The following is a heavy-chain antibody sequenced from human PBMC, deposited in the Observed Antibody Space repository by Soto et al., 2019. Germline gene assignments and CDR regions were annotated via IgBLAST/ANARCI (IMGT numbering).Heavy chain of an antibody. J-gene: IGHJ4*02. Sequence: QVQLVESGGGVVQPGRSLRLSCSASGFIFTSYPMHWVRQAPGKGLQWVAVISTDGRDYHYADSVKGRFTISRDNSQNTLYLQMDSLRPEDTAIYYCTKDRSRTSADYDFESWGQGTLVTVSS. CDR2: ISTDGRDY. CDR1: GFIFTSYP. CDR3: TKDRSRTSADYDFES. D-gene: IGHD4-17*01. V-gene: IGHV3-30*04.